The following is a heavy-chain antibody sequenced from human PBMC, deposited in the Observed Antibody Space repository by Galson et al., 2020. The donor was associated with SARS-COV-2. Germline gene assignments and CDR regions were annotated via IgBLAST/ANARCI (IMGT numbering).Heavy chain of an antibody. CDR1: GFSLSNRMG. J-gene: IGHJ6*02. D-gene: IGHD3-10*01. Sequence: ESGPTLVKPTETLTLTCTVSGFSLSNRMGVSWIRQPPGKALEWLAYIFSNDGKSYSTSLKSRLTISKDTSKSQVVLTMTNMDPADTATYYCARTRTRMLLWLWYDDMDVWGQGTTVTGSS. V-gene: IGHV2-26*01. CDR3: ARTRTRMLLWLWYDDMDV. CDR2: IFSNDGK.